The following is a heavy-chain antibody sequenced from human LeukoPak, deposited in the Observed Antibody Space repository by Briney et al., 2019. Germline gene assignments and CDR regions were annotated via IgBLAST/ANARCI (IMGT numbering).Heavy chain of an antibody. CDR3: ARTYFYNWFDP. CDR2: IYYSGST. Sequence: PSETLSLTCTVSGGSISSGDYYWSWIRQPPGKGLEWIGYIYYSGSTYYNPSRKSRVTISVDTSKNQFSLKLSSVTAADTAVYYCARTYFYNWFDPWGQGTLVTVSS. V-gene: IGHV4-30-4*08. J-gene: IGHJ5*02. D-gene: IGHD2/OR15-2a*01. CDR1: GGSISSGDYY.